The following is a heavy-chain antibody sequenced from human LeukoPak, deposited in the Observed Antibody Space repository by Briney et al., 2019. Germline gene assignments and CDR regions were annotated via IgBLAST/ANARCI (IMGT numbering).Heavy chain of an antibody. V-gene: IGHV3-30-3*01. CDR2: ISYDGSNK. CDR1: GFTFSSYA. Sequence: PGGSLRLSCAASGFTFSSYAMHWVRQAPGKGLEWVAVISYDGSNKYYADSVKGRFTISRDNSKNTLYLQMNSLRAEDTAVYYCARDRGHTYYDFWSGYYNRNYYYYGTDVWGQGTTVTVSS. J-gene: IGHJ6*02. D-gene: IGHD3-3*01. CDR3: ARDRGHTYYDFWSGYYNRNYYYYGTDV.